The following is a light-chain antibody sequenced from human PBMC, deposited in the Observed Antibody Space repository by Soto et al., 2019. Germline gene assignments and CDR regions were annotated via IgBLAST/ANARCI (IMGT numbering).Light chain of an antibody. Sequence: EIVLTQSPGTLSLFPGERATLSCKTSQSVSSSSLAWYQQKPGQAPRFLIYGASIRATGIPDRFSGSGSGTDFTLTISRLEPEDFAVYYCQQYGSSSWTFGQGTKVEIK. CDR1: QSVSSSS. J-gene: IGKJ1*01. CDR3: QQYGSSSWT. V-gene: IGKV3-20*01. CDR2: GAS.